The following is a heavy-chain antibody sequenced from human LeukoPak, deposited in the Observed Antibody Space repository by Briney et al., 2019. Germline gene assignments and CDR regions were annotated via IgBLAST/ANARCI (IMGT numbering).Heavy chain of an antibody. CDR2: IYPDDSDT. V-gene: IGHV5-51*01. CDR1: GYSFTSYW. J-gene: IGHJ5*02. CDR3: ARGQYYYDSSGFHNWFDP. Sequence: KYGESLKISCKGSGYSFTSYWIGWVRQMPGKGLEWMGIIYPDDSDTRYSPSFQGQATISADKSISTAYLQWSSLKASDTAMYYCARGQYYYDSSGFHNWFDPWGQGTLVTVSS. D-gene: IGHD3-22*01.